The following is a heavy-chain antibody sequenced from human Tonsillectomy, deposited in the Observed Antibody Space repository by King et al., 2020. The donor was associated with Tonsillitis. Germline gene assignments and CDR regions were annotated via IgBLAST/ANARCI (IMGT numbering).Heavy chain of an antibody. V-gene: IGHV4-39*01. CDR2: IYYSGST. J-gene: IGHJ3*02. CDR3: ARSRGRGPGDI. D-gene: IGHD3-10*01. Sequence: QLQESGPGLVKPSETLSLTCTVSGGSISSTSYYWGWIRQPPGKGLEWIANIYYSGSTYYNPSLRSRVTISVDTSKTQFSLSLSSVTAADTAVYYCARSRGRGPGDIWGQGTVVTVAS. CDR1: GGSISSTSYY.